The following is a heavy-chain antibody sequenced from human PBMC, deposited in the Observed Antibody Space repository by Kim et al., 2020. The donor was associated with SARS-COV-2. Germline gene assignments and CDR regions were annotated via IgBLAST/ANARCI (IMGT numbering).Heavy chain of an antibody. V-gene: IGHV3-48*03. Sequence: GGSLRLSCAASGFTFSSYEMNWVRQAPGKGLEWVSYISSSGSTIYYADSVKGRFTISRDNAKNSLYLQMNSLRAEDTAVYYCARGNYDSSCYYYSPGDYWCQGTLVTVSS. CDR2: ISSSGSTI. J-gene: IGHJ4*02. D-gene: IGHD3-22*01. CDR3: ARGNYDSSCYYYSPGDY. CDR1: GFTFSSYE.